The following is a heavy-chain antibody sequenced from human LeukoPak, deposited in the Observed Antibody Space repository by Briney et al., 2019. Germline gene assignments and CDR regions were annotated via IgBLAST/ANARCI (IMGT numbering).Heavy chain of an antibody. Sequence: GGSLRLSCAASGFTFSSYSMNWVRQAPGKGLEWVSSISSSSSYIYYADSVKGRFTISRDNAKNSLYLQMNSLRAEDTAVYYCARGYPRKEYSSSSGLVSWAPLWYFDLWGRGTLVTVSS. CDR2: ISSSSSYI. CDR3: ARGYPRKEYSSSSGLVSWAPLWYFDL. V-gene: IGHV3-21*01. D-gene: IGHD6-6*01. J-gene: IGHJ2*01. CDR1: GFTFSSYS.